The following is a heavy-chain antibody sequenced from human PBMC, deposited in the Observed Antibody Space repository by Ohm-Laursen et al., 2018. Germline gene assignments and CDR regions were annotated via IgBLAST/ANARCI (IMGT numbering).Heavy chain of an antibody. CDR2: ISWNSGSI. CDR1: GFTFDDYA. Sequence: SLRLSCSASGFTFDDYAMHWVRQAPGKGLEWVSGISWNSGSIGYADSVKGRFTISRDNAKNSLYLQMNSLRAEDTAVYYCARVSKQWELLLDGFDIWGQGTMVTVSS. J-gene: IGHJ3*02. CDR3: ARVSKQWELLLDGFDI. D-gene: IGHD1-26*01. V-gene: IGHV3-9*01.